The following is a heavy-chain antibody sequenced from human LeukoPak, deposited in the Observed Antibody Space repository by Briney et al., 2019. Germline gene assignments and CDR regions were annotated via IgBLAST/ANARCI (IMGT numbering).Heavy chain of an antibody. V-gene: IGHV3-23*01. D-gene: IGHD3-9*01. Sequence: PGGSLRLSCVASGFTFSSYAMSWVRQAPGKGLEWVSAISGSSGNTHYADSVKGRFTISRDNSKNTLYLQMNSLRAEDTAVYYCAKDLLRYFDWLPLTGWGQGTLVTVSS. CDR2: ISGSSGNT. CDR3: AKDLLRYFDWLPLTG. CDR1: GFTFSSYA. J-gene: IGHJ4*02.